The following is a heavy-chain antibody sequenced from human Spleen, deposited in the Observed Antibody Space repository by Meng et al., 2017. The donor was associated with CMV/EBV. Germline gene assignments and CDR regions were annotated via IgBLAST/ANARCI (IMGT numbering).Heavy chain of an antibody. D-gene: IGHD4-11*01. Sequence: GSLRLSCSVSGASISTTYYWAWVRQPPGKGLEWFGSVFYTGSTFYNPSLKSRVTMSVDTSKNHFSLRLYSVTAADTAIYYCARVGYTNYVSSFGMDVWGQGTTVTVS. V-gene: IGHV4-39*07. J-gene: IGHJ6*02. CDR1: GASISTTYY. CDR2: VFYTGST. CDR3: ARVGYTNYVSSFGMDV.